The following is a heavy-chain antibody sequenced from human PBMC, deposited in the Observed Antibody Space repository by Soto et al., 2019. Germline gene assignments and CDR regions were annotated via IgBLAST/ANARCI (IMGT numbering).Heavy chain of an antibody. CDR2: ISGSGGST. V-gene: IGHV3-23*01. Sequence: GGSLRLSCAASGFTFSSYAMSWVRQAPGKGLEWVSAISGSGGSTYYADSVKGRFTISSDNSKNTLYLQMNSLRAEDTAVYYCAKGGFGCSGGSCYSKFDYWGQGTLVTVSS. J-gene: IGHJ4*02. CDR3: AKGGFGCSGGSCYSKFDY. D-gene: IGHD2-15*01. CDR1: GFTFSSYA.